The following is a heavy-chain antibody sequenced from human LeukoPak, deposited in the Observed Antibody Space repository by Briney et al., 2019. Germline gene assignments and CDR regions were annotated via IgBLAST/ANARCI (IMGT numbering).Heavy chain of an antibody. Sequence: APVKLSVKATGYTFTSRGNSWVRQAPGQGVEWMGWISAYNGNTNYAQKLQGRVTMPTDTSTGTAYMELRSLRSDDTAVYYCARGYGSGTDFEYWGQGTLVTVSS. J-gene: IGHJ4*02. V-gene: IGHV1-18*01. CDR2: ISAYNGNT. CDR1: GYTFTSRG. D-gene: IGHD3-10*01. CDR3: ARGYGSGTDFEY.